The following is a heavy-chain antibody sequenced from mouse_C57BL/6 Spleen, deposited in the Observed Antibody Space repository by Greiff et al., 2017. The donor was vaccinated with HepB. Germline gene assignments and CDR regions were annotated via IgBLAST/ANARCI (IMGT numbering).Heavy chain of an antibody. CDR2: IYPGDGDT. V-gene: IGHV1-82*01. D-gene: IGHD2-4*01. CDR3: AGGLRIFAY. CDR1: GYAFSSSW. J-gene: IGHJ3*01. Sequence: QVQLQQSGPELVKPGASVKISCKASGYAFSSSWMNWVKQRPGKGLEWIGRIYPGDGDTNYNGKFKGKATLTADKSSSTAYMQLSSLTSEDSAVYFCAGGLRIFAYWGQGTLVTVSA.